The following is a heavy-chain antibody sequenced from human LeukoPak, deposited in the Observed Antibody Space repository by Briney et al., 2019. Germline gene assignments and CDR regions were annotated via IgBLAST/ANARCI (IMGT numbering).Heavy chain of an antibody. D-gene: IGHD6-13*01. J-gene: IGHJ4*02. Sequence: GKSLRLSCAASGFTFRSYGMHLVSQAPGKGLGWVAVIWYDGSNKYYADSVKGRFTISRDNSENTLYLQMNSLRAEDTALYYCASDGIAVDRGIGYFDYWGQGTLVTVSS. V-gene: IGHV3-33*01. CDR3: ASDGIAVDRGIGYFDY. CDR2: IWYDGSNK. CDR1: GFTFRSYG.